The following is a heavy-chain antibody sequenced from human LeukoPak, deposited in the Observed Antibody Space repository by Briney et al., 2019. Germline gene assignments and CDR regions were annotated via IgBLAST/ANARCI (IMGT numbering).Heavy chain of an antibody. V-gene: IGHV4-30-4*01. CDR1: GGSISSGDYY. CDR3: ARMYSSSWIGAFDI. J-gene: IGHJ3*02. Sequence: SQTLSLTCTVSGGSISSGDYYWSWIRQPPGKGLEWIGYIYYSGSTYYNPSLKSRVTISVDTSKNQFSLKLSSVTAADTAVYYRARMYSSSWIGAFDIWGQGTMVTVSS. CDR2: IYYSGST. D-gene: IGHD6-13*01.